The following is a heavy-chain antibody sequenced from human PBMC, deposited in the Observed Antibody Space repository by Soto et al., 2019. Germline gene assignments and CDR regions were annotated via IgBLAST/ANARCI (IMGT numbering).Heavy chain of an antibody. CDR3: TTEGGDYYGSGSPLYYFDY. V-gene: IGHV3-15*01. D-gene: IGHD3-10*01. CDR2: IKSKTDGGTT. CDR1: GFTFSNAW. Sequence: GGSLRLSCAASGFTFSNAWMSWVRQAPGKGLEWVGRIKSKTDGGTTDYAAPVKGRFTISRDDSKNTLYLQMNSLKTEDTAVYYCTTEGGDYYGSGSPLYYFDYWGQGTLVTVSS. J-gene: IGHJ4*02.